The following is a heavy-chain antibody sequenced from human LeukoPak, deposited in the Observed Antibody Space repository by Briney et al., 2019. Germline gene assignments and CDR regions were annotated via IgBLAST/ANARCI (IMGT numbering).Heavy chain of an antibody. J-gene: IGHJ4*02. Sequence: ASVKVSCKASGYTFTSYGISWVRQAPGQGLEWMGWISAYNGNTNYAQKLQGRVTMTTDTSTSTAYMELRSLRSDDTAVYYCARWGGGYYDSSGYYPPDYWGQGTLVTVSS. CDR3: ARWGGGYYDSSGYYPPDY. CDR1: GYTFTSYG. CDR2: ISAYNGNT. D-gene: IGHD3-22*01. V-gene: IGHV1-18*01.